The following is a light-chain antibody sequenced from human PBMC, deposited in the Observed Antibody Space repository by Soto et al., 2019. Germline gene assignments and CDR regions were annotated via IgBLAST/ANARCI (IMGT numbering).Light chain of an antibody. Sequence: ETVMAQSPATLSVAPGESATLSSRASQSVSSKLAWYQQKPGQAPRLLIYGASTRATGIPARFSGSGSGTEFTLSISSLQSEDSAVYYCQQYNNWPPITFGQGTRLEIK. CDR2: GAS. CDR1: QSVSSK. J-gene: IGKJ5*01. V-gene: IGKV3D-15*01. CDR3: QQYNNWPPIT.